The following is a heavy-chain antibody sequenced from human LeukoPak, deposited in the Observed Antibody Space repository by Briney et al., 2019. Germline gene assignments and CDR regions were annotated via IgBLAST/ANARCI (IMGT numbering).Heavy chain of an antibody. V-gene: IGHV5-51*01. J-gene: IGHJ4*02. CDR2: LYPGDSDT. D-gene: IGHD5-12*01. Sequence: GESLKISCKGSGYIFTRYWIAWVRQMPGKGLEWLGILYPGDSDTRYSPSFQGQVTISADKSISTAYLQWSSLKASDTAMYYCASRLRERFDSWGQGTLVTVSS. CDR1: GYIFTRYW. CDR3: ASRLRERFDS.